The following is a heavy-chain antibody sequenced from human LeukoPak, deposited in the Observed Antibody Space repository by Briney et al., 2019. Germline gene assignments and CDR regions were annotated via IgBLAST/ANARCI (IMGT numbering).Heavy chain of an antibody. Sequence: GGSLRLSCAASGFTFSNDRMSWVRRAPGKGLEWVGRIKSKTDGGTTDYAAPVKGRFTISRDDSKNTLYLQMNSLRAEDTAVYYCAKDGGNYYDTGGNYLMRSYMDVWGKGTTVTVSS. J-gene: IGHJ6*03. CDR3: AKDGGNYYDTGGNYLMRSYMDV. D-gene: IGHD3-22*01. V-gene: IGHV3-15*01. CDR2: IKSKTDGGTT. CDR1: GFTFSNDR.